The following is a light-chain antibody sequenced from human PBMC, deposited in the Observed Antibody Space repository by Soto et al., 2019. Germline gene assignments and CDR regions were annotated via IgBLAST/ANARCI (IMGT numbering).Light chain of an antibody. CDR3: QPWGTGIQV. Sequence: QPVLTQSPSASASLGASVKLTCTLSSGHSSYTIAWHQQQPQKGPRYLMKVNSDGSHSKGDGIPDRFSGSSSGAERYLTISSLQSEDEADYYCQPWGTGIQVFGAGTKLTVL. CDR2: VNSDGSH. J-gene: IGLJ1*01. CDR1: SGHSSYT. V-gene: IGLV4-69*01.